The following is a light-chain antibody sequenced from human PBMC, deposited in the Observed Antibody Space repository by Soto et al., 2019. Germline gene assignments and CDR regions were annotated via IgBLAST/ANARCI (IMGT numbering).Light chain of an antibody. CDR2: GAS. CDR1: QSVSSSY. Sequence: EIVLTQSPGTLSLSPGEGATLSCRASQSVSSSYLAWYQHKPDQAPRLLIYGASSRATGVPDRFSGSGSGTGFTLTISRLEPEDFAVYFCQQYGTSPYTFGQGTNLEMK. J-gene: IGKJ2*01. CDR3: QQYGTSPYT. V-gene: IGKV3-20*01.